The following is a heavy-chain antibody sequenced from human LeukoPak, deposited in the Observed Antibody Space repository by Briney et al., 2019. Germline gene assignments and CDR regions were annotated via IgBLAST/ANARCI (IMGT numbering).Heavy chain of an antibody. CDR1: GGSISSYY. V-gene: IGHV4-4*07. D-gene: IGHD4-23*01. J-gene: IGHJ6*03. CDR3: ARREPHGDYGGKIRYYYYMDV. CDR2: IYTSGST. Sequence: SETLSPTCTVSGGSISSYYWSWIRQPAGKGLEWIGRIYTSGSTNYNPSLKSRVTMSVDTSKNQFSLKLSSVTAADTAMYYCARREPHGDYGGKIRYYYYMDVWGKGTTITISS.